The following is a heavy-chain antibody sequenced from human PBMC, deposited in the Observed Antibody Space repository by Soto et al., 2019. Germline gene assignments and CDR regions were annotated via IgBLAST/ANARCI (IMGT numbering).Heavy chain of an antibody. CDR3: ASVLVVGSMYQLVTYYFDY. D-gene: IGHD2-2*01. V-gene: IGHV4-31*03. J-gene: IGHJ4*02. CDR2: IYYSGST. Sequence: NPSETLSLTCTVSGGSISSGGYYWSWIRQHPGKGLEWIGYIYYSGSTYYNPSLKSRFTISVDTSKNHFSLKLSSVTAADTAVYYCASVLVVGSMYQLVTYYFDYWGQGTLVTVSS. CDR1: GGSISSGGYY.